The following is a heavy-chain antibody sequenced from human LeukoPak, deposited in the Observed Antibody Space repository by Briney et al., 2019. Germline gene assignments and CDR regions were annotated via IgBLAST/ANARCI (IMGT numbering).Heavy chain of an antibody. Sequence: GESLKISCKGSGYNFTIYWIGWVRQMPGKGLEGMGIIYPGDSNTRYSPSFQGQVTISADKSISTAYLQGSSLKASDTAMYYCARHDFGDYVYFWGQGTLVTVSS. CDR3: ARHDFGDYVYF. V-gene: IGHV5-51*01. D-gene: IGHD4-17*01. J-gene: IGHJ4*02. CDR1: GYNFTIYW. CDR2: IYPGDSNT.